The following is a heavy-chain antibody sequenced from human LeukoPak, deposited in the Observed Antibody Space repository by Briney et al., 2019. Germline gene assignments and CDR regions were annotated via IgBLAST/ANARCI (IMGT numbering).Heavy chain of an antibody. V-gene: IGHV1-46*01. CDR1: GYTFTSYY. D-gene: IGHD6-13*01. Sequence: ASVKVSCKASGYTFTSYYMHWVRQAPGQGLEWMGIINPSGGSTSYAQKFQGRVTMTRDTSTSTVYMELSSLRSEDTAVYYCASSLAAGPLGDAFDIWGQGTMVTVSS. CDR2: INPSGGST. CDR3: ASSLAAGPLGDAFDI. J-gene: IGHJ3*02.